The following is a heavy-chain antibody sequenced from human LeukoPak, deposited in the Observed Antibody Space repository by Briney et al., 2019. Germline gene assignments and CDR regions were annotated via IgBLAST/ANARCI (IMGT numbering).Heavy chain of an antibody. CDR2: ISGSGGST. D-gene: IGHD1-1*01. Sequence: GGSLRLSCAASGFTFSSYAMSWVRQAPGKGLEWVSAISGSGGSTYYADSVKGRFTISRGNSKNTLYLQMISLRAEDTAVYYCAKELDAVGNFDYWGQGTLVTVSS. J-gene: IGHJ4*02. CDR1: GFTFSSYA. V-gene: IGHV3-23*01. CDR3: AKELDAVGNFDY.